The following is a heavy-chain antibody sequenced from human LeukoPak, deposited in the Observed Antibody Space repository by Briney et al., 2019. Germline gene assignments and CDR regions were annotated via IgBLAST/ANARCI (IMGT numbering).Heavy chain of an antibody. D-gene: IGHD2-15*01. J-gene: IGHJ6*01. CDR2: ISSSSYI. CDR1: GFTFSSYS. Sequence: GGSLRLSCAASGFTFSSYSMNWVRQAPGKGLEWVSSISSSSYIYYADSVKGRFTISRDNAKNSLYLQMNSLRAEDTAVYYCARVLRYCSGGSCFGLYYYYYGMDVWGPRDHGHRLL. CDR3: ARVLRYCSGGSCFGLYYYYYGMDV. V-gene: IGHV3-21*01.